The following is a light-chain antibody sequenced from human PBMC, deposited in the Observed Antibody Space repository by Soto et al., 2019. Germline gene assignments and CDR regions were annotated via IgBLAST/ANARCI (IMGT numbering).Light chain of an antibody. Sequence: EIVMTQSPATLSVSPGERATLSCRASQSVSSNLAWYQQKPGQAPRLLIYGASTRATGIPARFSGSGSGTDVTITISSLQSEDFAVYYCQQYNNWPPLTFGGGTKVEIK. J-gene: IGKJ4*01. CDR3: QQYNNWPPLT. CDR2: GAS. V-gene: IGKV3-15*01. CDR1: QSVSSN.